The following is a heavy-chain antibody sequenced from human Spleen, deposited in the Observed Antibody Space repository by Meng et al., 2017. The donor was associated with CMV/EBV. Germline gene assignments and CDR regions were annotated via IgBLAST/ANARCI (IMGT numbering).Heavy chain of an antibody. Sequence: LSGYAMGWFGKAPGKGLEWVSDISDSGGRTYYADSVKGRFTISRDNSKNTLYLQMNSLRAEDTAVYYCAKGAYYDSSGYLYWGQGTLVTVSS. CDR1: LSGYA. CDR3: AKGAYYDSSGYLY. CDR2: ISDSGGRT. D-gene: IGHD3-22*01. J-gene: IGHJ4*02. V-gene: IGHV3-23*01.